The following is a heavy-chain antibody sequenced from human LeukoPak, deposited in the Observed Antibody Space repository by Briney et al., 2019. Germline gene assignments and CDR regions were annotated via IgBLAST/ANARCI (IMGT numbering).Heavy chain of an antibody. J-gene: IGHJ4*02. CDR2: IYPGDSDT. CDR3: AREGYPFISKYYFDY. CDR1: GYSFTSYW. Sequence: GESLQISCKGSGYSFTSYWIGWVRQMPGKGLEWMGIIYPGDSDTRYSPSFQGQVTISADKSISTAYLQWSSLKASDTAMYYCAREGYPFISKYYFDYWGQGTLVTVSS. V-gene: IGHV5-51*01. D-gene: IGHD1-1*01.